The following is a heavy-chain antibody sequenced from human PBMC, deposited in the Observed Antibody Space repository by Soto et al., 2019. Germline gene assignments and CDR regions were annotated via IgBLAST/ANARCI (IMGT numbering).Heavy chain of an antibody. CDR1: GSTLTELS. D-gene: IGHD5-12*01. CDR2: FDPEDGKT. V-gene: IGHV1-24*01. Sequence: ASVKVSCKVSGSTLTELSIHWVRQAPGEGLEWMGGFDPEDGKTNYAQRFQDRVIMTEGPTTDTAYMELSSLRSEDTAVYYCATDVGINGYNYYGFDSWGPGTLVTVSS. CDR3: ATDVGINGYNYYGFDS. J-gene: IGHJ4*02.